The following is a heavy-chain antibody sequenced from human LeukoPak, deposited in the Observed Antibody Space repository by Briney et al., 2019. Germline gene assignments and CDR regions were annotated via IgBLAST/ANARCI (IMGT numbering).Heavy chain of an antibody. CDR3: AKEKKLGRVFDY. V-gene: IGHV3-30*02. CDR1: GFTFSNYG. CDR2: IRYDGSNK. J-gene: IGHJ4*02. D-gene: IGHD7-27*01. Sequence: GRSLRLSCAASGFTFSNYGMHWVRQAPGKGLEWVAFIRYDGSNKYYADSVKGRFTISRDNSKNTLYLQMNSLRAEDTAVYYCAKEKKLGRVFDYWGQGTLVTVSS.